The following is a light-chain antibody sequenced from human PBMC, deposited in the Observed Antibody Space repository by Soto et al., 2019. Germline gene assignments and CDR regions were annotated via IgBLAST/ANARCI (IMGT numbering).Light chain of an antibody. CDR2: DAS. Sequence: DIVMTQSPATLSVSPGERATLSCRASQSVSSYLAWYQQKPGQAPRLLIYDASTRATGIPARFSGSGSGTDVSLSIRSLQSEDYLVYFCQQYNTWPPYTFGHGTKLDIK. J-gene: IGKJ2*01. CDR1: QSVSSY. CDR3: QQYNTWPPYT. V-gene: IGKV3D-15*01.